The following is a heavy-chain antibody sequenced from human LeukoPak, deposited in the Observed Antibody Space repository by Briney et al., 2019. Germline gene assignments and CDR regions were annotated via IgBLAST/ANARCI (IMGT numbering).Heavy chain of an antibody. V-gene: IGHV3-23*01. CDR3: AKDYVGQVPDAFDI. J-gene: IGHJ3*02. D-gene: IGHD1-26*01. CDR2: ITSAGGGS. CDR1: GFTFSSSA. Sequence: GGSLRLSCAASGFTFSSSAMSWVRQAPGKGLEWVSSITSAGGGSYYPDSVKGRFTISRDNSKNTLYVHMNSLRAEDTAIYYCAKDYVGQVPDAFDIWGQGTMVTVSS.